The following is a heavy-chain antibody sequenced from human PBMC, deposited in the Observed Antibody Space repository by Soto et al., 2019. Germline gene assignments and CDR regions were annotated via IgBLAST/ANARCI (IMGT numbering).Heavy chain of an antibody. D-gene: IGHD2-2*01. V-gene: IGHV1-18*04. CDR3: ARFLPWDIVVVPAAPNWFDP. CDR1: GYTFTSYG. CDR2: ISAYNGNT. Sequence: RASVKVSCKASGYTFTSYGIGWVRQAPGQGLEWMGWISAYNGNTNYAQKLQGRVTMTTDTSTSTAYMELRSLRSDDTAVYYCARFLPWDIVVVPAAPNWFDPWGQGTLVTVSS. J-gene: IGHJ5*02.